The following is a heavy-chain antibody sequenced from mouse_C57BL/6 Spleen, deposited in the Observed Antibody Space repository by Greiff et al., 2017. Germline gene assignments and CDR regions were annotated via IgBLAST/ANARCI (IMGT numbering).Heavy chain of an antibody. D-gene: IGHD3-2*02. CDR1: GYTFTDHT. CDR2: IYPRDGST. Sequence: VQLVESDAELVKPGASVKISCKVSGYTFTDHTIHWMKQRPEQGLEWIGYIYPRDGSTKYNEKFKGKATLTADKASSTAYMQLNSLTSEDSAVYYCARSAQATWDYFDYWGQGTTLTVSS. V-gene: IGHV1-78*01. CDR3: ARSAQATWDYFDY. J-gene: IGHJ2*01.